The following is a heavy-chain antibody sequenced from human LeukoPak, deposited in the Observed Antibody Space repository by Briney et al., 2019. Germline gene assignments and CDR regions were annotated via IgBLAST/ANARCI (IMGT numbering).Heavy chain of an antibody. J-gene: IGHJ4*02. Sequence: GASVKVSCKTSGYAFTSYDINWVRQATGQGLEWMAYMTPSSGNTGYAQKFQGRVTVTRDTPISTAYMELSSLKSEDTAVYYCTRGDSWGQGTLVTVSS. CDR2: MTPSSGNT. CDR3: TRGDS. V-gene: IGHV1-8*01. CDR1: GYAFTSYD.